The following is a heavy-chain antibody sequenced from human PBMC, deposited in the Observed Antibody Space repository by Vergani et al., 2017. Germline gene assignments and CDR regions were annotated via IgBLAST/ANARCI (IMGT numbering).Heavy chain of an antibody. Sequence: QVQLVQSGAEVKKPGSSVKVSCKASGYTFTSYGISWVRQAPGQGLEWMGWISAYNGNTNYAQKLQGRVTMTTDTSTSTAYMELRSLRSYDTAVYYCARRVRGYSGSYQAKYYYYYYMDVWGKGTTVTVSS. D-gene: IGHD1-26*01. J-gene: IGHJ6*03. CDR1: GYTFTSYG. CDR2: ISAYNGNT. V-gene: IGHV1-18*01. CDR3: ARRVRGYSGSYQAKYYYYYYMDV.